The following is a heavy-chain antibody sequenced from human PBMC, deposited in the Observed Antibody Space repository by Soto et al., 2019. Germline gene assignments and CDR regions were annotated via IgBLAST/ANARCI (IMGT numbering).Heavy chain of an antibody. D-gene: IGHD6-13*01. J-gene: IGHJ4*02. CDR2: ISGSGGST. Sequence: GGSLRLSCAASGFTFSSYAMSWVRQAPGKGLEWVSAISGSGGSTYYADSVKGRFTISSDNSKNTLYLQMNSLRAEDTAVYYCAKDPHSSSWLRNYFDYWGQGTLVTVSS. CDR3: AKDPHSSSWLRNYFDY. V-gene: IGHV3-23*01. CDR1: GFTFSSYA.